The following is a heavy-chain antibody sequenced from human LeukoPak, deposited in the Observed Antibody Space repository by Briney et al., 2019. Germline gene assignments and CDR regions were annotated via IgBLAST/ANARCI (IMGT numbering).Heavy chain of an antibody. CDR2: IKQDGSEK. CDR3: AKDSYSRTTAYFDY. CDR1: GFTLSNAW. V-gene: IGHV3-7*03. J-gene: IGHJ4*02. D-gene: IGHD4-11*01. Sequence: PGGSLRLSCAASGFTLSNAWMSWVRQAPGKGLEWVANIKQDGSEKYYADSVKGRFTISRDNAKNSLYLQMNSLRAEDTAVYYCAKDSYSRTTAYFDYWGQGTLVTVSS.